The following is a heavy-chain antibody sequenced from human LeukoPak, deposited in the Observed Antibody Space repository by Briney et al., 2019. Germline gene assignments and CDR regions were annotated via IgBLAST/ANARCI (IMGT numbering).Heavy chain of an antibody. Sequence: PSETLSLTCTVSGGSVTSGSFYWSWIRQPPGKGLEWIGYIYYSGSTNYNPSLKSRVSISIDTSKNQFSLKLSSVTAADTAVYYCARLPSLVSVYGWFDPWGQGTLVTVSS. J-gene: IGHJ5*02. D-gene: IGHD2-8*01. CDR1: GGSVTSGSFY. V-gene: IGHV4-61*01. CDR2: IYYSGST. CDR3: ARLPSLVSVYGWFDP.